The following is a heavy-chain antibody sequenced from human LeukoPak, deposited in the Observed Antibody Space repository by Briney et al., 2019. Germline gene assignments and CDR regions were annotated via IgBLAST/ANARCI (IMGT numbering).Heavy chain of an antibody. CDR2: IRYDGNIE. CDR3: AKDRDTGNYFHY. V-gene: IGHV3-30*02. D-gene: IGHD1-1*01. Sequence: SLSLSCPASGFTFSRFALHWVRQAPGKGLEWVAFIRYDGNIEKYADSVKGRFTISRGNSKNTLYLQMSSLSAEDKAVYYCAKDRDTGNYFHYWGQGTLVTVSS. CDR1: GFTFSRFA. J-gene: IGHJ4*02.